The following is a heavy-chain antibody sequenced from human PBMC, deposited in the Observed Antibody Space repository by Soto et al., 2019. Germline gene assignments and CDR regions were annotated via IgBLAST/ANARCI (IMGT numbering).Heavy chain of an antibody. Sequence: KPSETLSLTCAVSGGSISSSNWWSWVRQPPGKGLEWIGEIYHSGSTNYNPSLKSRVTISVDKSKNQFSLKLGSVTAADTAVYYCARAYSSTFYGMDVWGQGTTVTVSS. CDR3: ARAYSSTFYGMDV. CDR2: IYHSGST. D-gene: IGHD6-13*01. J-gene: IGHJ6*02. CDR1: GGSISSSNW. V-gene: IGHV4-4*02.